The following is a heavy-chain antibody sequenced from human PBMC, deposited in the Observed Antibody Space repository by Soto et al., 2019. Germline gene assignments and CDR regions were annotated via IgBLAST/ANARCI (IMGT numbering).Heavy chain of an antibody. V-gene: IGHV4-39*01. CDR3: ARFNSAAGDYHIDP. D-gene: IGHD4-17*01. J-gene: IGHJ5*02. CDR1: GGSISSSDYY. CDR2: IYYGGLT. Sequence: KPSETLSLTCTVSGGSISSSDYYWGWIRQPPGKGLEWVGRIYYGGLTYYNPSLKSRLTMSVDTSKNRFSLNLGSVTAADTAVYYCARFNSAAGDYHIDPWGQGTLVTVSS.